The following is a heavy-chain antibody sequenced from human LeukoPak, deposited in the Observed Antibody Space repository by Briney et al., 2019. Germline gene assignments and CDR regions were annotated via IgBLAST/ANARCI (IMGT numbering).Heavy chain of an antibody. Sequence: PSGTLSLTCGVSGGSITSTDYWTWVRQPPGKGLEWIGEVNLQGSTNYNPSLMGRVAISVDMSENHISLQLTSVTAADTAVYYCAREGGPYRPLDYSGQGTLVTVSS. CDR2: VNLQGST. CDR3: AREGGPYRPLDY. CDR1: GGSITSTDY. J-gene: IGHJ4*02. V-gene: IGHV4-4*02.